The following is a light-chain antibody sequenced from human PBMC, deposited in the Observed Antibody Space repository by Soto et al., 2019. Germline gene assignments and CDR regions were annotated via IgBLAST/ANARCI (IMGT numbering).Light chain of an antibody. V-gene: IGKV3-20*01. CDR3: QQYGSSGT. J-gene: IGKJ1*01. CDR1: QSVSNNY. CDR2: GAS. Sequence: EIVLTQSPGTLSLSPGERATLSCRASQSVSNNYLAWYQQTPGQAPRLLIYGASTRATGIPVRFSGSGSGTDFTLTISRLEPEDFAVYYCQQYGSSGTFGQGTKVEIK.